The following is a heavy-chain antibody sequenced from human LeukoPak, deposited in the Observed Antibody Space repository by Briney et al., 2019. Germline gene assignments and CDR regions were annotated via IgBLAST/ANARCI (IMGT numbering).Heavy chain of an antibody. D-gene: IGHD2-21*02. Sequence: ASVKVSCKASGYTFTRHDVNWVRHATGQGLEWMGWINPNSKNTGYAQKFQGRVTLTTDTSTSTAYMELSSLDSEDTAVYYCARAIPFRYLLGGDYYERSSHGFDIWGQGTMITVSS. CDR2: INPNSKNT. V-gene: IGHV1-8*01. CDR3: ARAIPFRYLLGGDYYERSSHGFDI. J-gene: IGHJ3*02. CDR1: GYTFTRHD.